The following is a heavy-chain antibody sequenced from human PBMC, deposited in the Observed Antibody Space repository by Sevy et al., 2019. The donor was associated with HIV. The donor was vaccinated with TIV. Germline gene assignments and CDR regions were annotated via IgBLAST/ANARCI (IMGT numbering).Heavy chain of an antibody. CDR1: GFTFSSYA. D-gene: IGHD5-12*01. V-gene: IGHV3-30-3*01. CDR2: ISYDGSNK. J-gene: IGHJ3*02. Sequence: GGSLRLSCAASGFTFSSYAMHWVRQAPGKGLEWVAVISYDGSNKYYADSVKGRFTISRDNSKNTLYLQMNSLRAEDTAVYYCARETRWLQFFAFDICGQGTMVTVSS. CDR3: ARETRWLQFFAFDI.